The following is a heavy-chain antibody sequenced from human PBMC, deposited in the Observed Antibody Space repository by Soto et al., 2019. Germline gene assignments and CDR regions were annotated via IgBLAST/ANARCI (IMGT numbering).Heavy chain of an antibody. D-gene: IGHD3-22*01. CDR2: IDPSDSYT. J-gene: IGHJ6*02. CDR3: ARPAPDSSGYYYGMDV. V-gene: IGHV5-10-1*01. Sequence: GESLKISCKGSGYSFTSYWISWVRQMPGKGLEWMGRIDPSDSYTNYSPSFQGHVTISADKSISTDYLQWSSLKASHTGMYYSARPAPDSSGYYYGMDVWGQGTTVTVSS. CDR1: GYSFTSYW.